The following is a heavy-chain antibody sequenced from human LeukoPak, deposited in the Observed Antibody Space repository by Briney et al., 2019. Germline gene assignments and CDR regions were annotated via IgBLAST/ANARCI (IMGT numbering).Heavy chain of an antibody. CDR3: ARDSFKVVRGVIDAYYYYYYMDV. V-gene: IGHV4-59*11. CDR2: ITNSGTT. D-gene: IGHD3-10*01. J-gene: IGHJ6*03. CDR1: GESISSHY. Sequence: SETLSLTCNVSGESISSHYWSWTRQSPGKGLEWIGYITNSGTTKFNPSLKSRVTISRDTSKNQISLRLSSVTAADTAVYYCARDSFKVVRGVIDAYYYYYYMDVWGKGTTVTISS.